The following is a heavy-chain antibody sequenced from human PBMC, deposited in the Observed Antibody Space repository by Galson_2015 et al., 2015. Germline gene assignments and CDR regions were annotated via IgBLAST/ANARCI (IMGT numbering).Heavy chain of an antibody. J-gene: IGHJ4*02. Sequence: ETLSLTCTVSGGSISSSSYYWGWIRQPPGKGLEWIGSIYYSGSTYYNPSLKSRVTISVDTSKNQFSLKLSSVTAADTAVYYCARLDYYGSGSSVYWGQGTLVTVSS. D-gene: IGHD3-10*01. CDR1: GGSISSSSYY. V-gene: IGHV4-39*01. CDR3: ARLDYYGSGSSVY. CDR2: IYYSGST.